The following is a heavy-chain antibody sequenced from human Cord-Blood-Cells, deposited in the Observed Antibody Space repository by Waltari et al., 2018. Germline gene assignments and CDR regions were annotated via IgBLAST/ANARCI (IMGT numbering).Heavy chain of an antibody. D-gene: IGHD3-10*01. CDR2: ISAYNGKT. CDR3: ARDQAYYYGSGSYYY. CDR1: GYTFTSYG. J-gene: IGHJ4*02. V-gene: IGHV1-18*01. Sequence: QVQLVQSGAEVKKPGASVKVSCKASGYTFTSYGISWVRQAPGQGLEWMGWISAYNGKTNYAQKLKGRVTRTTDTSTSTAYMELRSLRSDDTAVYYCARDQAYYYGSGSYYYWGQGTLVTVSS.